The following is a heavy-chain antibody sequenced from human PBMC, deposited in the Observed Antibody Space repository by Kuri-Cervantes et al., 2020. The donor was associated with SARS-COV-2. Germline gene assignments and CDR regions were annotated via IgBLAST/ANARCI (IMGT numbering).Heavy chain of an antibody. Sequence: GGSLRLSCAASGFTFSSYAMSWVRQAPGKGLEWVSAISGSDGSTYYADSVKGRFTISRDNSKNTLYLQMNSLRAEDTAVYYCAGRLYQLLSRGAFDIWGQGTMVTVSS. J-gene: IGHJ3*02. V-gene: IGHV3-23*01. CDR3: AGRLYQLLSRGAFDI. CDR1: GFTFSSYA. D-gene: IGHD2-2*01. CDR2: ISGSDGST.